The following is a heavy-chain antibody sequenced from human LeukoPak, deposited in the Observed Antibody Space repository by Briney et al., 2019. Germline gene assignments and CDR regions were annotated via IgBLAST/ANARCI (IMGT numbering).Heavy chain of an antibody. CDR1: GGSISSYY. J-gene: IGHJ3*02. CDR2: IYYSGST. V-gene: IGHV4-59*08. CDR3: ARRMTAADAFDI. D-gene: IGHD2-21*02. Sequence: SETLSLTCTVSGGSISSYYWSWIRQPPGKGLEWIGYIYYSGSTNYNPSLKSRVTISVDSSKNQFSLRLKSVTAADTAVYYCARRMTAADAFDIWGQGTLVTVSS.